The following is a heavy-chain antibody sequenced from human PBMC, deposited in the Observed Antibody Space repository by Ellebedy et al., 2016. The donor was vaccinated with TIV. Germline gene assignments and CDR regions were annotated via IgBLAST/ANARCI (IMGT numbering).Heavy chain of an antibody. V-gene: IGHV3-21*01. CDR1: GFTFTSYS. D-gene: IGHD1-26*01. Sequence: GESLKISCAASGFTFTSYSMNWVRQAPGKGLEWVSSISSTGYYIYYADSLKGRFPISRDDARNSVFLQMNSLRAEDTAVYYCARSGELDSWGQGTLVTVSS. CDR3: ARSGELDS. CDR2: ISSTGYYI. J-gene: IGHJ4*02.